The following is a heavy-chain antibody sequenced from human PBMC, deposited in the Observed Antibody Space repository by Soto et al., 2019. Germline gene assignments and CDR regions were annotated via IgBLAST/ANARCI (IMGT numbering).Heavy chain of an antibody. CDR2: IYYTGST. Sequence: QLQLQESGPGLVKPSETLSLTCTVSGDAISSDNYYCGWSRQPPGKGLEWIGSIYYTGSTYYNPTLQSRGTLSVDTSKSQVSLKLSSVTAADTAVYYCARHPGYAGPTVYATHYINYRGQGILVTVST. CDR1: GDAISSDNYY. D-gene: IGHD2-8*01. V-gene: IGHV4-39*01. J-gene: IGHJ4*02. CDR3: ARHPGYAGPTVYATHYINY.